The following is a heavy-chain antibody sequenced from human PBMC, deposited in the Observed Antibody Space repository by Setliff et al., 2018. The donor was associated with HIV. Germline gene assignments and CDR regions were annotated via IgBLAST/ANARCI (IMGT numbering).Heavy chain of an antibody. Sequence: SETLSLTCAVYGGSFSDYYWSWIRQPPGKGLEWIGEINHSGSTNYNPSLKSRVTISIDTSKNQFSLELSSVTAADTALYYCARTITTFGVIGRGGRMDVWGKGTTVTV. D-gene: IGHD3-3*01. V-gene: IGHV4-34*01. CDR2: INHSGST. CDR1: GGSFSDYY. J-gene: IGHJ6*03. CDR3: ARTITTFGVIGRGGRMDV.